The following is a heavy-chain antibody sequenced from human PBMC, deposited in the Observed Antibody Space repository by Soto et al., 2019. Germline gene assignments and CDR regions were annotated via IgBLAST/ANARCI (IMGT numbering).Heavy chain of an antibody. V-gene: IGHV3-30*18. J-gene: IGHJ4*02. Sequence: QVQLVESGGGVVQPGRSLRLSCAASGFTFSSYGMHWVRQAPGKGLEWVAIMSYDGSNKYYADSVKGRFTISRDNSKNTLYLQMNSLRAEDTGVYYCAKGSYDSSGYLGYFDYWGQGTLVTVSS. CDR3: AKGSYDSSGYLGYFDY. CDR2: MSYDGSNK. CDR1: GFTFSSYG. D-gene: IGHD3-22*01.